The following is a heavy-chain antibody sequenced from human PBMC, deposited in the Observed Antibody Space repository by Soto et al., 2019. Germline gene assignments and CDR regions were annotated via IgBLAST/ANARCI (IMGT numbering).Heavy chain of an antibody. J-gene: IGHJ4*02. D-gene: IGHD1-1*01. CDR3: ARGGSRRLQLLFVFDS. CDR2: IYSGGST. Sequence: WWSLRLSCSASVFTGSSNYMSWFRQAPGKGLEWVSVIYSGGSTYYADSVKDRFTISRDNSKNTLYLQMNGLRAEDTAVYYCARGGSRRLQLLFVFDSWGQGTLVTVSS. CDR1: VFTGSSNY. V-gene: IGHV3-53*01.